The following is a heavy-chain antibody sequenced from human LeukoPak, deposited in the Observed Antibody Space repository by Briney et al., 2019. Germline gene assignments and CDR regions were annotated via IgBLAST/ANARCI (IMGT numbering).Heavy chain of an antibody. D-gene: IGHD3-22*01. J-gene: IGHJ4*02. Sequence: PGGSLRLSCAASGFTYRGYGMHWVRQAPGKGLEWVAFIRYDGSNKYYADSVKGRFTISRDNSKNTLFLQMNSLRAEDTDVYYCAKHSSRYYDSSDFSLLSDYWGQGTLVTVSS. CDR1: GFTYRGYG. CDR2: IRYDGSNK. CDR3: AKHSSRYYDSSDFSLLSDY. V-gene: IGHV3-30*02.